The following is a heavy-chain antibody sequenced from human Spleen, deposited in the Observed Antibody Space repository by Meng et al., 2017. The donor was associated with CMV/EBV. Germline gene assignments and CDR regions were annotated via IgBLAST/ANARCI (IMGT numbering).Heavy chain of an antibody. CDR3: ASTKDYYDSSGYYY. CDR2: ISYDGSNK. J-gene: IGHJ4*02. V-gene: IGHV3-30*04. D-gene: IGHD3-22*01. CDR1: GFTFSSYA. Sequence: ASGFTFSSYAMHWVRQAPGKGLEWVEVISYDGSNKYYADSVKGRFTISRDNSKNTLYLQMNSLRAEDTAVYYCASTKDYYDSSGYYYWGQGTLVTVSS.